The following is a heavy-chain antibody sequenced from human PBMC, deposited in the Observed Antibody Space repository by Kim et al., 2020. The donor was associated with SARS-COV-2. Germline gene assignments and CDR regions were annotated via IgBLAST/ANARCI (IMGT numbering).Heavy chain of an antibody. D-gene: IGHD6-13*01. Sequence: GGSLRLSCAASGFTFSSYAMHWVRQAPGKGLEWVAVISYDGSTNYYADSVKGRFTISRDNSKNTLYLQMNSLRVDDTAVYYCAKDWYTSSWYPNRPESEYFQHWGQGTLVTVSS. V-gene: IGHV3-30*04. CDR3: AKDWYTSSWYPNRPESEYFQH. J-gene: IGHJ1*01. CDR1: GFTFSSYA. CDR2: ISYDGSTN.